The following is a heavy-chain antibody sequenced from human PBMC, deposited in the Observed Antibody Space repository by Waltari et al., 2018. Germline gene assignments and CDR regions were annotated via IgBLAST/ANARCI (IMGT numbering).Heavy chain of an antibody. CDR1: GYTLTGYY. Sequence: QVQVVQSGAEVQKPGASVKVSCQTYGYTLTGYYIHWVRQAPGQGLAWMGWINPDTGGTNYGQKFQGRVSMTRDTSISTAYMELSSLKSDDTAIYYCTRWTFAMGFDPWGQGTLVTVSS. J-gene: IGHJ5*02. CDR2: INPDTGGT. V-gene: IGHV1-2*02. CDR3: TRWTFAMGFDP.